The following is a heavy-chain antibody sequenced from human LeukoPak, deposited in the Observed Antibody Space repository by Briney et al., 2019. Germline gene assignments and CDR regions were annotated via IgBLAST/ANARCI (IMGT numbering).Heavy chain of an antibody. CDR2: IGPWSGDT. D-gene: IGHD7-27*01. Sequence: ASVKVSCKASGYTFTDYFIHWVRQAPGQGLEWMGWIGPWSGDTSYSQKFQGRVTVTRDTSISTAYMELSRLRSDDTAVYFYGRNRLGKALDTWGQGTMVTVSS. V-gene: IGHV1-2*02. CDR1: GYTFTDYF. CDR3: GRNRLGKALDT. J-gene: IGHJ3*02.